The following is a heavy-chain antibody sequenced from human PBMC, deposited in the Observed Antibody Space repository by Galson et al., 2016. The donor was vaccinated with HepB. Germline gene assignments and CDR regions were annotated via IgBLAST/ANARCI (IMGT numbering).Heavy chain of an antibody. CDR1: GYTFRDHY. D-gene: IGHD3-22*01. Sequence: SVKVSCKASGYTFRDHYMHWVRLAPGQGFEWIGWINPNGGATKYAQKFQGRVTMTRDTSSSTAYLELSRLRSDDTAVYYCARDRADYYDDSGYPYNCFDPWGQGTLVTVSS. CDR3: ARDRADYYDDSGYPYNCFDP. J-gene: IGHJ5*02. CDR2: INPNGGAT. V-gene: IGHV1-2*02.